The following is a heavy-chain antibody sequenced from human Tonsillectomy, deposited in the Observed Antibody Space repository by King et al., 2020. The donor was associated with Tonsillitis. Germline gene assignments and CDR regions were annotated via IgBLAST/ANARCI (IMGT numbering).Heavy chain of an antibody. D-gene: IGHD2-15*01. CDR2: IYYSGST. CDR3: ARTRPWSTRAFDI. CDR1: GYSISSSNW. J-gene: IGHJ3*02. V-gene: IGHV4-28*01. Sequence: VQLQESGPGLVKPSDTLSLTCAVSGYSISSSNWWGWIRQPPGKELEWIGYIYYSGSTSYYPSLKSRVTMSVDTSKNQFSLKLSSVTAVDTAVYYCARTRPWSTRAFDIWGQGTMVTVSS.